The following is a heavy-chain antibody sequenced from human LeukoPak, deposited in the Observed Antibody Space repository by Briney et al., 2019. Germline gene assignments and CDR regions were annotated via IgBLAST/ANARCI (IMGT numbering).Heavy chain of an antibody. D-gene: IGHD3-10*01. CDR1: GGSISLYY. V-gene: IGHV4-59*01. Sequence: PETLSLTCTVSGGSISLYYWSWIRQPPGKGLEWIGYFFDTRSPKYNPSLERRVTISVDMSRNQFSLNLTSVTAADTAVYYCARGRGSLTYWGQGTLATVSS. CDR3: ARGRGSLTY. CDR2: FFDTRSP. J-gene: IGHJ4*02.